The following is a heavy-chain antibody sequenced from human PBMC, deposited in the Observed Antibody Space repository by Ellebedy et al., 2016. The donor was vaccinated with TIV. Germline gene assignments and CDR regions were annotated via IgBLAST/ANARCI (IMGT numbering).Heavy chain of an antibody. CDR1: GFTFSGYW. D-gene: IGHD2-21*01. J-gene: IGHJ4*02. Sequence: GESLKISCAASGFTFSGYWMPLVRQAPGRGLVWVSRISNDGSSTSYADSVKGRFTISRDNAKNTLYLQMNSLRVEDTAAYYCTPWGLGGYWGQGTLVTVSS. CDR3: TPWGLGGY. CDR2: ISNDGSST. V-gene: IGHV3-74*01.